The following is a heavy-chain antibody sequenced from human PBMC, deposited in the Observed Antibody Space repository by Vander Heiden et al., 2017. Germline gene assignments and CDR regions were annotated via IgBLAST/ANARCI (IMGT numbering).Heavy chain of an antibody. J-gene: IGHJ3*02. D-gene: IGHD3-3*01. CDR2: IKSKTDGGPT. CDR3: TTSYYDFWSGYRDAFDI. V-gene: IGHV3-15*01. CDR1: GFTFSNAW. Sequence: EVQLVESGGGLVKPGGSLRLSCAASGFTFSNAWMGGVRQAPGKGLEWVGRIKSKTDGGPTDYAAPVKGRFTISRDDSKNTLYLQMNSLKTEDTAVYYCTTSYYDFWSGYRDAFDIWGQGTMVTVSS.